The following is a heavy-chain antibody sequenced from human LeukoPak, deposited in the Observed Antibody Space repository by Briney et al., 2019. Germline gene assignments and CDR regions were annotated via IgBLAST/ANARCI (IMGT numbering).Heavy chain of an antibody. Sequence: GGSLRLSCAASGFTFSSYEMNWVRQAPGKGLEWVSYISSSGSPIYYADSVKGRLTISRDNAKNSLFLQMSSLRAEDTAVYYCARDKRLSGSSTDDAFDIWGQGTVVTVSS. CDR3: ARDKRLSGSSTDDAFDI. J-gene: IGHJ3*02. D-gene: IGHD1-26*01. CDR2: ISSSGSPI. CDR1: GFTFSSYE. V-gene: IGHV3-48*03.